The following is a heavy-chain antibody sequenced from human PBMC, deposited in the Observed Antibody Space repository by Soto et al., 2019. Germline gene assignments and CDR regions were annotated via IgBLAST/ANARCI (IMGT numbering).Heavy chain of an antibody. CDR2: ISYDGSNK. Sequence: GGSLRLSCAASGFTFSSYAMHWVRQAPGKGLEWVAVISYDGSNKYYADSVKGRFTISRDNSKNTLYLQMNSLRAEDTAVYYCARDTLAAPSYYFDYWGQGTLVTVPQ. D-gene: IGHD6-13*01. CDR3: ARDTLAAPSYYFDY. V-gene: IGHV3-30-3*01. J-gene: IGHJ4*02. CDR1: GFTFSSYA.